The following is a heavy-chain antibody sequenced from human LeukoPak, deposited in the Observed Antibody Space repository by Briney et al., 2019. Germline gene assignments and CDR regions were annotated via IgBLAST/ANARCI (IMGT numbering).Heavy chain of an antibody. D-gene: IGHD6-13*01. CDR2: INHSGST. V-gene: IGHV4-34*01. Sequence: SETLSLTCAVYGGSFSGYYWSWIRQPPGKGLEWTGEINHSGSTNYNPSLKSRVTISVDTSKNQFSLKLSSVTAADTAVYYCASFPLYSSRQWGQGTLVTVSS. CDR3: ASFPLYSSRQ. CDR1: GGSFSGYY. J-gene: IGHJ4*02.